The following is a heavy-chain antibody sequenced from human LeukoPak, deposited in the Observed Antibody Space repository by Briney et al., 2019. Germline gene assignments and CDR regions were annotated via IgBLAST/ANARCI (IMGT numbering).Heavy chain of an antibody. CDR1: GFTFKNYA. Sequence: GGSLRLSCTTAGFTFKNYAMTWVGPAPGNGLEWVSAIYPHGDPHYADSVKGRFTISRDNSKNSPYMQMETLRAEDTALYDCARAKLEPAGTGAFHIWGPGTVVTVSS. D-gene: IGHD6-19*01. J-gene: IGHJ3*02. V-gene: IGHV3-23*01. CDR2: IYPHGDP. CDR3: ARAKLEPAGTGAFHI.